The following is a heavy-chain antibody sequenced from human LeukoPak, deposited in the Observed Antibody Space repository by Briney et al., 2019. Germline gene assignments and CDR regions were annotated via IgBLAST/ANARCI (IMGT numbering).Heavy chain of an antibody. Sequence: ASVKVPCKASGYTFTSYGISWVRQAPGQGLEWMGWISAYNGNTNYAQKLQGRVTTTTDTSTSTAHMELRSLRSDDTAVYYCARGHYDILTGYPYYFDYWGQGTLVTVSS. D-gene: IGHD3-9*01. V-gene: IGHV1-18*01. J-gene: IGHJ4*02. CDR1: GYTFTSYG. CDR2: ISAYNGNT. CDR3: ARGHYDILTGYPYYFDY.